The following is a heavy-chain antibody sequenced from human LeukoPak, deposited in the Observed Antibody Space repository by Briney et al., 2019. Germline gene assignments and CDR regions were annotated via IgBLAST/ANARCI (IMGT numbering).Heavy chain of an antibody. D-gene: IGHD4-17*01. J-gene: IGHJ1*01. CDR2: IDPSDSYT. V-gene: IGHV5-10-1*01. CDR1: GYSFTNYW. CDR3: ATGASKVTTDFANY. Sequence: GESLKISCKASGYSFTNYWISWVRQMPGKGLEWMGRIDPSDSYTKYSPSFEGHVTIAVDKSITTASLQWNSLKASDTAMYFCATGASKVTTDFANYWGQGTQVAVSS.